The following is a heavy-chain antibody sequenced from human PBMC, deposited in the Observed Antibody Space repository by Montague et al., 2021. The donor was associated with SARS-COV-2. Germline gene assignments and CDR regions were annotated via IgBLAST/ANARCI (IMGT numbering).Heavy chain of an antibody. CDR2: IYYTGIT. D-gene: IGHD6-25*01. J-gene: IGHJ5*02. V-gene: IGHV4-59*11. CDR3: ARGSGSASATWFDP. Sequence: SETLSLTCTVSGGSIGRHYWSWIRLPPGKGLEWVGHIYYTGITKXKSSLKSRVTISVDTSKNQLSLKLDSVTAADTAVYYCARGSGSASATWFDPWGQGTLVTVSS. CDR1: GGSIGRHY.